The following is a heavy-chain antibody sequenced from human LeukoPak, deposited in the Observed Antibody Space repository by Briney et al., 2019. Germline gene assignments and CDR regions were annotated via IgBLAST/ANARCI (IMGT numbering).Heavy chain of an antibody. CDR2: IKSKTDGGTT. D-gene: IGHD2-15*01. Sequence: KAGGSLRLSCAASGFTFSNAWMSWVRQAPGKGLEWVGRIKSKTDGGTTDYAAPVKGRFTISRDDSKSTLFLQMNSLKAEDTAMYYCIIDVPNHPQQIDYWGQGTLVTVSS. V-gene: IGHV3-15*01. J-gene: IGHJ4*02. CDR3: IIDVPNHPQQIDY. CDR1: GFTFSNAW.